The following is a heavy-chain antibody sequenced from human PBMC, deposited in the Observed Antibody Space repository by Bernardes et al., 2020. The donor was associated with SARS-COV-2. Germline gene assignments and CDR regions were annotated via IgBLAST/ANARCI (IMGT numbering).Heavy chain of an antibody. CDR1: GYTFTGYY. CDR2: INPNSGGT. D-gene: IGHD5-18*01. CDR3: ARRDDSDLTAFDI. V-gene: IGHV1-2*02. Sequence: ASVKVSCKASGYTFTGYYMPWVRQATGQGLEWMGWINPNSGGTNFAQKFQGRVTMTRDTSLSTAYMELSRLRSDDTALYYCARRDDSDLTAFDIWGQGTTVTVSS. J-gene: IGHJ3*02.